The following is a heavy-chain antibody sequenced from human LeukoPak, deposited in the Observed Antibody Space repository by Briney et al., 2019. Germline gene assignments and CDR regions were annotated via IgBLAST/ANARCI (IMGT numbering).Heavy chain of an antibody. D-gene: IGHD1-7*01. Sequence: ASVKVSCKASGYTFPSYDTNWVRQATGQGLEWMGWMNPNSCNTGCAQKFQGRVTMTRNTSISTAYMELSSLRSEDTAVYYCARGSPGITGTRRGDNWFDPWGQGTLVTVSS. CDR3: ARGSPGITGTRRGDNWFDP. V-gene: IGHV1-8*01. J-gene: IGHJ5*02. CDR2: MNPNSCNT. CDR1: GYTFPSYD.